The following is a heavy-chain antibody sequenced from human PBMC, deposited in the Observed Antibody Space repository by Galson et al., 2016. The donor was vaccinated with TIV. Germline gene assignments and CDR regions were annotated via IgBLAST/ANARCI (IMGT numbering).Heavy chain of an antibody. V-gene: IGHV1-69*01. Sequence: SCKASGGTFSSFVVTWVRQAPGQGLEWMGGIIPLFGEAHYAQKFQGRVTISADESTSTVYMELRSLRSGDTAVYYCAKCRNTAMDTYDYYYGLDVWGQGTTVTVSS. CDR2: IIPLFGEA. CDR1: GGTFSSFV. J-gene: IGHJ6*02. D-gene: IGHD5-18*01. CDR3: AKCRNTAMDTYDYYYGLDV.